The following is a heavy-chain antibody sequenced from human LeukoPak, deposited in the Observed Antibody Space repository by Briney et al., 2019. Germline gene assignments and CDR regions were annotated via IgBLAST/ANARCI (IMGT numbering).Heavy chain of an antibody. V-gene: IGHV3-43*01. CDR2: ITWDGGST. CDR1: GFTFDDYT. Sequence: GGSLRLSCAASGFTFDDYTMHWVRHAPGKGLEGVSLITWDGGSTYYADSVKGRFTVSRDNSKNSLYLQMNSLRTEDTALYYCAKVSGRRGYSYMDVWGKGTTVTVSS. J-gene: IGHJ6*03. D-gene: IGHD3-3*01. CDR3: AKVSGRRGYSYMDV.